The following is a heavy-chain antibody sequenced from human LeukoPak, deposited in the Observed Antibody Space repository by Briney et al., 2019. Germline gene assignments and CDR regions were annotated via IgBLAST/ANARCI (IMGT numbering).Heavy chain of an antibody. Sequence: SAPTLVKPTQTLTLTCTFSGFSLSTSAGGVGWIRQPPGKALEWLALIYWDDDKRYSPSLKSRLTISKDSSKNQAVLTFTNMDPVDTASYYSAHSESLRGAYLNWFDPWGQGTLVTVSS. D-gene: IGHD3-10*01. V-gene: IGHV2-5*02. CDR1: GFSLSTSAGG. CDR3: AHSESLRGAYLNWFDP. CDR2: IYWDDDK. J-gene: IGHJ5*02.